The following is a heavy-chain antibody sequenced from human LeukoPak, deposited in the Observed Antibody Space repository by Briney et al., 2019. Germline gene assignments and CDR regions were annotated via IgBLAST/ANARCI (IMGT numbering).Heavy chain of an antibody. V-gene: IGHV1-69*13. D-gene: IGHD3-10*01. CDR3: ASSRMYYYGSGSYYSD. CDR2: IIPIFGTA. Sequence: SVKVSCKASGGTFSSYAISWVRQAPGQGLEWMGGIIPIFGTANYAQKFQGRVTITADESTSTAYMELSSLRSEDTAVYYCASSRMYYYGSGSYYSDWGQGTLVTVSS. CDR1: GGTFSSYA. J-gene: IGHJ4*02.